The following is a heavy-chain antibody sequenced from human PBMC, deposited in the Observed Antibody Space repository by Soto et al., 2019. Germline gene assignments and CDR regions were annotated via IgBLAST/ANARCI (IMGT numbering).Heavy chain of an antibody. CDR2: IYHSGTT. Sequence: SDTLSLTCAVSGGSLSSGGYSWSWIRQRPGKGLEWFGYIYHSGTTYYNPSLKSRVAISVDMSKDQFTLKVGSVTAADTALYFCARQGYSGSPNMGYWRQGTLVTFSS. CDR3: ARQGYSGSPNMGY. V-gene: IGHV4-30-2*05. J-gene: IGHJ4*02. D-gene: IGHD5-12*01. CDR1: GGSLSSGGYS.